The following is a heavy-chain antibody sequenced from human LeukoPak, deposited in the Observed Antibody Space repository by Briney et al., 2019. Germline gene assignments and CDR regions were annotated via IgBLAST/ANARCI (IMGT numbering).Heavy chain of an antibody. D-gene: IGHD6-19*01. V-gene: IGHV4-39*07. CDR1: GGSISSSSYY. CDR3: ARGRSGWDPNRERTFDY. J-gene: IGHJ4*02. Sequence: SETLSLTCTVSGGSISSSSYYWGWIRQPPGKGLEWIGSIYYSGSTYYNPSLKSRVTISVDTSKNQFSLKLSSVTAADTAVYYCARGRSGWDPNRERTFDYWGQGTLVTVSS. CDR2: IYYSGST.